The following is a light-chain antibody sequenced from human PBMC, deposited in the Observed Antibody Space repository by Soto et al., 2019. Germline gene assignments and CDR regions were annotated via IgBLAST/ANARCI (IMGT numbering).Light chain of an antibody. CDR2: KAS. J-gene: IGKJ2*01. Sequence: DIQMTQSPSTLSASVGDRVTITCRASQSISSWLAWYQQKPGKAPKLLIYKASSLESGVPSRFSGSGSGTEFTLTISSLQPDDLATYDCQQYNSYPYTFGQGTKLEIK. CDR3: QQYNSYPYT. CDR1: QSISSW. V-gene: IGKV1-5*03.